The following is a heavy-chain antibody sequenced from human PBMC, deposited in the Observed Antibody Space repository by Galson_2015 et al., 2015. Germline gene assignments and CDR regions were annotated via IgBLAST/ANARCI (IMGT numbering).Heavy chain of an antibody. Sequence: SLRLSCAASGFTFSDYHMSWIRQAPGEGLEWVSYISSSGSTIYYADSVKGRFTISGDNAKNSLYLQMNSLRAEDTAVYYCARTPHDYGAFDIWGQGTMVTVSS. V-gene: IGHV3-11*01. D-gene: IGHD4-17*01. CDR3: ARTPHDYGAFDI. CDR2: ISSSGSTI. CDR1: GFTFSDYH. J-gene: IGHJ3*02.